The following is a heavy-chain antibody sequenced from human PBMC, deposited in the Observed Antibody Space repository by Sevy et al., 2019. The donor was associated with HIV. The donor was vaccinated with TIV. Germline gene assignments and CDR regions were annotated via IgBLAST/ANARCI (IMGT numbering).Heavy chain of an antibody. CDR3: AIIGYCSSTSCSPYYYYGMDV. D-gene: IGHD2-2*01. V-gene: IGHV1-2*02. J-gene: IGHJ6*02. Sequence: ASVKVSCKASGYTFTGYYMHWVRQAPGQGLEWMGWINPNSGGTNYAQKFQGRVTRTRDTSISTAYMELSRLRSDDTAVYYCAIIGYCSSTSCSPYYYYGMDVWGQGTTVTVSS. CDR2: INPNSGGT. CDR1: GYTFTGYY.